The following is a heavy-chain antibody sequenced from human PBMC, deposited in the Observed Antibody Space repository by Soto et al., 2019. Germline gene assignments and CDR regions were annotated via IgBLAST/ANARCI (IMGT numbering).Heavy chain of an antibody. J-gene: IGHJ6*02. CDR3: AGGVGLPLVYYYYGMDV. V-gene: IGHV4-30-4*01. CDR1: GFTVGSNY. CDR2: IYYSGST. D-gene: IGHD1-26*01. Sequence: LSLSCAASGFTVGSNYMSWLRQPPGKGLEWIGYIYYSGSTYYNPSLKSRVTISVDTSTNQFSLKLSSVTAQHTPVYYCAGGVGLPLVYYYYGMDVWGQGTTVTVCS.